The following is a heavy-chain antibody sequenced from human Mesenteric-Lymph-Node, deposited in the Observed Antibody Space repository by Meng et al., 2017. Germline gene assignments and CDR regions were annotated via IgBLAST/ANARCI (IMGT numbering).Heavy chain of an antibody. CDR2: IGTAGDT. CDR1: GFTFSSYD. V-gene: IGHV3-13*01. Sequence: GESLKISCAASGFTFSSYDMHWVRQATGKGLEWVSAIGTAGDTYYPGSVKGRFTISRENAKNSLYLQMNSLRAGDTAVYYCAKVPDYDFWSGYYYGMDVWGQGTMVTVSS. CDR3: AKVPDYDFWSGYYYGMDV. D-gene: IGHD3-3*01. J-gene: IGHJ6*02.